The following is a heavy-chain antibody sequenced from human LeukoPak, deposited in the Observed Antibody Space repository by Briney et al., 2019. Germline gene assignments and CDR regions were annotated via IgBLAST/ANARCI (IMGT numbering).Heavy chain of an antibody. CDR1: GFTFSYCA. CDR2: ISGSGGST. V-gene: IGHV3-23*01. CDR3: ATPLNWYSDY. Sequence: QTGGSLRLSCAPSGFTFSYCAMLWFRQAPGKGLEWVSSISGSGGSTYYADSVKGRFTISRDKSKNTLYLQLNSLTAEDTAVYYCATPLNWYSDYWGQGTLVTVSS. J-gene: IGHJ4*02.